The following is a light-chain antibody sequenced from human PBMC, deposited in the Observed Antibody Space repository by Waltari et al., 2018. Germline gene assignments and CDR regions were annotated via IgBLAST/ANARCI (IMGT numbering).Light chain of an antibody. Sequence: IQMTQSPSSLSASVGDRVTITCRASQSVGKYVNWDQHRPGQAPTVRIYAASTLQGGVPSRFSGSGSGTVFTLTINSLQPEDLSIYYCQQTYSAPLSFGGGTKVEMK. CDR2: AAS. CDR1: QSVGKY. V-gene: IGKV1-39*01. CDR3: QQTYSAPLS. J-gene: IGKJ4*01.